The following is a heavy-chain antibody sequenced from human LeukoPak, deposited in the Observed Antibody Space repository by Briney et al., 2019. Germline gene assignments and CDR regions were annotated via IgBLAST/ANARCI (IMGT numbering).Heavy chain of an antibody. D-gene: IGHD2-8*01. J-gene: IGHJ4*02. CDR3: ARSQGEWDY. CDR1: GYTFTGYH. CDR2: INPNSGDT. V-gene: IGHV1-2*06. Sequence: ASVKVSCKTSGYTFTGYHVHWVRQAPGQGLEWMGRINPNSGDTNYAQNFQGRVITTRDTSISTAYTELSSLRSDDTAVYYCARSQGEWDYWGQGTLVTVSS.